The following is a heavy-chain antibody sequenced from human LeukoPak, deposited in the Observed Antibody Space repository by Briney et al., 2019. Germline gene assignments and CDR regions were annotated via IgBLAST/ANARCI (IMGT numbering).Heavy chain of an antibody. J-gene: IGHJ4*02. D-gene: IGHD3-22*01. CDR1: GYTFTSYF. CDR3: ARAYYYDSSAYYPGGDY. Sequence: ASVKVSCKASGYTFTSYFMYWVRQAPGQGLEWMGIINPSGGSTSYAQKFQGRVTMTRDTSTSTVYMEVSSLRSEDTAVYYCARAYYYDSSAYYPGGDYWGQGTLVTVSS. CDR2: INPSGGST. V-gene: IGHV1-46*01.